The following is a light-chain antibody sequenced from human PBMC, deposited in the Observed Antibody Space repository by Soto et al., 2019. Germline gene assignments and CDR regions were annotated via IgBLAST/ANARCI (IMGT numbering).Light chain of an antibody. V-gene: IGKV1-6*01. Sequence: AIPVTQSPSSLSASVGDSVTITCRTSQGIRSALGWYQQKPGKVPKLLIYAASTLRSGVPSRFSGSGSGRDFTLTISSLQPEDFATYYCLLDYSYFWAFGQGTKVDI. CDR1: QGIRSA. J-gene: IGKJ1*01. CDR2: AAS. CDR3: LLDYSYFWA.